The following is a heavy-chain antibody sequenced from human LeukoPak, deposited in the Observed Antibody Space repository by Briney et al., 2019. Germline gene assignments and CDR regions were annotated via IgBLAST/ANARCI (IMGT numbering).Heavy chain of an antibody. J-gene: IGHJ6*03. CDR2: IHIGGNT. V-gene: IGHV4-61*02. D-gene: IGHD5-18*01. CDR3: ARDDSRGYNYGHYYYYMDV. Sequence: SETLSLTCTVSGASISNPSYYWAWIRQPAGKALEWIGRIHIGGNTNYNPSLNSRVTISVDTSKNQFPLNLNSVTATDTAVYYCARDDSRGYNYGHYYYYMDVWGKGTTVTVSS. CDR1: GASISNPSYY.